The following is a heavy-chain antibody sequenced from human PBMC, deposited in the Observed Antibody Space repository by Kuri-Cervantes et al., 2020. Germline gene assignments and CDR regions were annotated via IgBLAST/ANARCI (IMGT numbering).Heavy chain of an antibody. J-gene: IGHJ6*02. V-gene: IGHV3-7*04. Sequence: GGSLRLSCAASGFTFSSYWMSWVRQAPGKGLEWVANIKQDGSEKYYVDSVKGRFTISRDNAKNTLYLQMNSLRAEDTAVYYCARGLLPFYYYYGMDVWGQGTTVTVSS. D-gene: IGHD2-15*01. CDR2: IKQDGSEK. CDR3: ARGLLPFYYYYGMDV. CDR1: GFTFSSYW.